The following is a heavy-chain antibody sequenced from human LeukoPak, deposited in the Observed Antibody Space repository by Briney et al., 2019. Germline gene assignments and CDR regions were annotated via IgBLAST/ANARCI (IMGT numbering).Heavy chain of an antibody. D-gene: IGHD3-22*01. V-gene: IGHV3-21*01. CDR1: GFTFSSYS. CDR3: ARETRTYYYDSSGYLDY. CDR2: IGSSSSYI. Sequence: GGSLRLSCAASGFTFSSYSMNWVRQAPGKGLEWVSSIGSSSSYIYYADSVKGRFTISRDNAKNSLYLQMNSLRAEDTAVYYCARETRTYYYDSSGYLDYWGQGTLVTVSS. J-gene: IGHJ4*02.